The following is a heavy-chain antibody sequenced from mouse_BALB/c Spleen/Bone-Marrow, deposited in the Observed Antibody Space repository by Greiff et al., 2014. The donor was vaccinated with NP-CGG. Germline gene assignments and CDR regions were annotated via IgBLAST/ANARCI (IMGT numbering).Heavy chain of an antibody. J-gene: IGHJ4*01. CDR1: GYTFTSYW. Sequence: VQLVESGAELVKPGASVKMSCKASGYTFTSYWMHWVKQRPGQGLERIGTIDPSDSYTIYNQKFKGKATLTVDTSSSTAYMQLSSLTSEDSAVYYCTRRKSPYAMDYWGQGTSVTVSS. D-gene: IGHD6-2*01. CDR3: TRRKSPYAMDY. V-gene: IGHV1S127*01. CDR2: IDPSDSYT.